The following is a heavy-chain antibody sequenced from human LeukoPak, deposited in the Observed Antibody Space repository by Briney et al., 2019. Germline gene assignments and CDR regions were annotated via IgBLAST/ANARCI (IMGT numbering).Heavy chain of an antibody. V-gene: IGHV3-9*01. J-gene: IGHJ4*02. D-gene: IGHD1-1*01. CDR1: GFTFDDYA. CDR3: VRDYNWGFDY. Sequence: GGSLRLSCVASGFTFDDYAMHWVRQAPGTGLEWVSGISWNSGNIGYADSVKGRFTISRDNSKNNVYLQMYSLRVEDTSIYYCVRDYNWGFDYWGQGTVVTVSS. CDR2: ISWNSGNI.